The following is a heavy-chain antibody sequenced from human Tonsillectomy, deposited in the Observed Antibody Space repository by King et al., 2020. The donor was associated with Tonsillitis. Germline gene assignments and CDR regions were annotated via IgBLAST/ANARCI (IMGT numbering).Heavy chain of an antibody. CDR1: GFTFSNYA. J-gene: IGHJ4*02. Sequence: VQLVESGGGVVQPGRSLRLSCAASGFTFSNYAIHWVRQAPGKGLEWVAVISYDGGHKYYADSVKGRFTISRDNSKNTLSLQMNSLRPEDTAVYYCARAQDMGWGGGFDFWGRGTLVTVSS. D-gene: IGHD3-16*01. V-gene: IGHV3-30*04. CDR3: ARAQDMGWGGGFDF. CDR2: ISYDGGHK.